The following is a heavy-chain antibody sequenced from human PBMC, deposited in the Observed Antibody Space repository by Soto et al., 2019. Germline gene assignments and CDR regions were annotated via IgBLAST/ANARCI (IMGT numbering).Heavy chain of an antibody. Sequence: GGSLRLSCAASGFTFNSYAMSWVRQAPGKGLEWVSGISSSGGSTYYADSVKGRFTISRDNSKNTLFLRMNRPRVEDTAVYYCMRPAPRGRHYFYFGMDVWGQGTTVTVSS. CDR3: MRPAPRGRHYFYFGMDV. D-gene: IGHD3-10*01. CDR1: GFTFNSYA. CDR2: ISSSGGST. V-gene: IGHV3-23*01. J-gene: IGHJ6*02.